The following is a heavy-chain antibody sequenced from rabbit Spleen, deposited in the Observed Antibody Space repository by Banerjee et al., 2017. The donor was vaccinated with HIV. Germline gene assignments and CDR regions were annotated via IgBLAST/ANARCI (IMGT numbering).Heavy chain of an antibody. CDR1: GFDFSDYG. Sequence: QEQLVESGGGLVQPGGSLKLSCKASGFDFSDYGVSWVRQAPGKGLEWIGYIDPIFGRTYYATWVNGRFTISSHNAQNTLYLQLTSLTAADTATYFCARNYVNAFDPWGPGTLVTVS. CDR2: IDPIFGRT. CDR3: ARNYVNAFDP. V-gene: IGHV1S47*01. D-gene: IGHD1-1*01. J-gene: IGHJ2*01.